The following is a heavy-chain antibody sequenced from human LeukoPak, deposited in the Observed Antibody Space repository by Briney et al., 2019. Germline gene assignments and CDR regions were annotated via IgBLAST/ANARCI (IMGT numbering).Heavy chain of an antibody. V-gene: IGHV1-18*01. CDR1: GYTFSSYG. Sequence: GASVKVSCKASGYTFSSYGITWVRQAPGQGLEWMGWISAYNGNTHYAQKVQGRVTMTTDTSTSTAYMELRSLRSDDTAVYYCAREYSSSTEAFDIWGQGTMVTVSS. D-gene: IGHD6-19*01. CDR2: ISAYNGNT. CDR3: AREYSSSTEAFDI. J-gene: IGHJ3*02.